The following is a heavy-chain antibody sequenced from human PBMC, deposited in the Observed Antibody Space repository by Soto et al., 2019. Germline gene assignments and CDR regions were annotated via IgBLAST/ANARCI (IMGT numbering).Heavy chain of an antibody. J-gene: IGHJ6*02. D-gene: IGHD3-22*01. CDR3: ARLDGNDYDSSGYYYYYYGMDV. Sequence: QVQLVESGGGLVKPGGSLRLSCAASGFTFSDYYMSWIRQAPGKGLKWVSYISSSGTTIYYADSVKGRFTISRDNAKRSLYRQMNSLRAEDTAVYYCARLDGNDYDSSGYYYYYYGMDVWGQGTTVTVSS. V-gene: IGHV3-11*01. CDR1: GFTFSDYY. CDR2: ISSSGTTI.